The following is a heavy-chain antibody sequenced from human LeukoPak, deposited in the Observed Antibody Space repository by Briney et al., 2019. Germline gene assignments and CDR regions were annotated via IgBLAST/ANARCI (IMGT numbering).Heavy chain of an antibody. V-gene: IGHV3-30-3*01. CDR3: ARVLRPYYYDSSGYEYYFDY. D-gene: IGHD3-22*01. Sequence: PGGSLRLSCAASGFTFSSYAMHWVRQAPGKGLEWVAVISYDGSNKYYADSAKGRFTISRDNSKNTLYLQMNSLRAEDTAVYYCARVLRPYYYDSSGYEYYFDYWGQGTLVTVSS. J-gene: IGHJ4*02. CDR1: GFTFSSYA. CDR2: ISYDGSNK.